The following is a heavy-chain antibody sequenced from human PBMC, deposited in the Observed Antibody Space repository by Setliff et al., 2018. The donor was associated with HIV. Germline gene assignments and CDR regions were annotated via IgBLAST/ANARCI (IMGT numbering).Heavy chain of an antibody. J-gene: IGHJ5*02. CDR3: ARDRVPYSSSPSALDP. D-gene: IGHD2-2*01. CDR2: IIPILGTA. Sequence: ASVKVSCKASTGTFTTYRFTWVRQAPGQGLEWMGRIIPILGTANYAQNYQGRPTITADKSTSTTYMELSSLRSEDTAIYYCARDRVPYSSSPSALDPWGQGTQVTVSS. CDR1: TGTFTTYR. V-gene: IGHV1-69*08.